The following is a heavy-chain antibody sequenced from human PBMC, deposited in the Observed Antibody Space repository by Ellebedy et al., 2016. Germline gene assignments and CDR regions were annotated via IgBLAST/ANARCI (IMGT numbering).Heavy chain of an antibody. CDR2: ISWNGDKT. J-gene: IGHJ4*02. CDR3: ARDPDTVTKIDY. V-gene: IGHV3-20*04. D-gene: IGHD1-14*01. CDR1: GFTFDDHG. Sequence: GESLKISXAASGFTFDDHGMSWVRQAPGKGLEWVSGISWNGDKTGYEDSVKGRFTISRDNAKNSLYLQMNSLRAEDTAVYYCARDPDTVTKIDYWGQGTLVTVSS.